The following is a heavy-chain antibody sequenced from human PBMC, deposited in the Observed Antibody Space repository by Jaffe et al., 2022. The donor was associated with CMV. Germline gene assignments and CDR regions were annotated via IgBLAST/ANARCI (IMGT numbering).Heavy chain of an antibody. CDR1: GYTFTGYY. CDR2: INPNSGGT. CDR3: ARDWNMETLRYFDWAFPVY. V-gene: IGHV1-2*02. J-gene: IGHJ4*02. D-gene: IGHD3-9*01. Sequence: QVQLVQSGAEVKKPGASVKVSCKASGYTFTGYYMHWVRQAPGQGLEWMGWINPNSGGTNYAQKFQGRVTMTRDTSISTAYMELSRLRSDDTAVYYCARDWNMETLRYFDWAFPVYWGQGTLVTVSS.